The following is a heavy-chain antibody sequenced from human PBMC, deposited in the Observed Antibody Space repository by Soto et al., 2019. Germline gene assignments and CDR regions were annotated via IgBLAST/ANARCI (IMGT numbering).Heavy chain of an antibody. V-gene: IGHV1-18*01. J-gene: IGHJ1*01. Sequence: QVQLVQSGAEVKKPGASVKVSCKASGYTFSSYSISWVRQAPGQGLEWMGWISAYNGNTNYGQKLQGSVTMSTDTATNTAYMELRRLRSADTAVYYCARDVPPVQHWGQGTLVTVSS. CDR3: ARDVPPVQH. D-gene: IGHD3-10*02. CDR1: GYTFSSYS. CDR2: ISAYNGNT.